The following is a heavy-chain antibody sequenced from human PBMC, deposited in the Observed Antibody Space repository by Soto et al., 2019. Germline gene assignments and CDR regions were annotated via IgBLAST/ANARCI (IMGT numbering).Heavy chain of an antibody. J-gene: IGHJ6*02. CDR1: GFTFSNNG. CDR3: AKGGGGNYLTYYYYYGMEV. Sequence: GGSLRLSCAASGFTFSNNGIHWVRQAPGKGLEWVAVISYDGNNKYYADSVKGRLTISRDNSKNTVYLQMNNLRAEDTAMYYCAKGGGGNYLTYYYYYGMEVWGQGTMVTVSS. D-gene: IGHD2-15*01. V-gene: IGHV3-30*18. CDR2: ISYDGNNK.